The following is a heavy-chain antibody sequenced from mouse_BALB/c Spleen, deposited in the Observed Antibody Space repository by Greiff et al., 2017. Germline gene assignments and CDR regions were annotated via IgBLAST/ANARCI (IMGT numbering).Heavy chain of an antibody. J-gene: IGHJ4*01. CDR3: ARRAPYYAMDY. V-gene: IGHV14-3*02. CDR1: GFNIKDTY. Sequence: EVQLQQSGAELVKPGASVKLSCTASGFNIKDTYMHWVKQRPEQGLEWIGRIDPANGNTKYDPKFQGKATITADTSSNTAYLQLSSLTSEDTAVYYCARRAPYYAMDYWGQGTSVTVSS. CDR2: IDPANGNT. D-gene: IGHD3-3*01.